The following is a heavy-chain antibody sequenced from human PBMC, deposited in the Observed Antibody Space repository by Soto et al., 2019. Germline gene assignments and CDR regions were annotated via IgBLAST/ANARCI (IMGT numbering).Heavy chain of an antibody. D-gene: IGHD6-13*01. CDR1: GFSLSNARMG. V-gene: IGHV2-26*01. J-gene: IGHJ6*03. CDR2: IFSNDEK. Sequence: QVTLKESGPVLVKPTETLTLTCTVSGFSLSNARMGVSWIRQPPGKALEWLAHIFSNDEKSYSTSLKSRLTISKDTSKSQVVLTMTNMDPVDTATYYCARISTSSSWYFDDYYYYMDVWGKGTTVTVSS. CDR3: ARISTSSSWYFDDYYYYMDV.